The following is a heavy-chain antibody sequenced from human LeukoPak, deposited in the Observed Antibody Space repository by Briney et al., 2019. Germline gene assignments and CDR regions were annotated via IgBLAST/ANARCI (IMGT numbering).Heavy chain of an antibody. CDR1: GVTFSSYA. J-gene: IGHJ4*02. CDR2: ISYDGSNK. V-gene: IGHV3-30-3*01. D-gene: IGHD6-13*01. CDR3: ARDPGSWRINYYFDY. Sequence: GESLSLSCAASGVTFSSYAMHWVRQAPGKGLEWVAVISYDGSNKYYADSVKGRFTISRDNSKNTLYLQMNSLRAEHTAVYYCARDPGSWRINYYFDYWGQGTLVTVSS.